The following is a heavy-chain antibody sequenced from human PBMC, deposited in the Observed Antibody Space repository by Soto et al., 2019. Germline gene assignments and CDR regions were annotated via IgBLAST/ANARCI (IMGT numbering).Heavy chain of an antibody. Sequence: GGSLRLSCAASGFTFSSYAMSWVRQAPGKGLEWVSAISGGGGSTYYADSVKGRFTISRDNSKNTLYLQMNSLRAEDTAVYYCAKDQYYYDSSGYSDYWGQGTLVTVSS. V-gene: IGHV3-23*01. CDR2: ISGGGGST. J-gene: IGHJ4*02. D-gene: IGHD3-22*01. CDR3: AKDQYYYDSSGYSDY. CDR1: GFTFSSYA.